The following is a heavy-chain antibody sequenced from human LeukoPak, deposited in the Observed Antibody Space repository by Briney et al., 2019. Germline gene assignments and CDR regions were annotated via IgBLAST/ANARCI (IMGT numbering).Heavy chain of an antibody. V-gene: IGHV3-30*03. D-gene: IGHD3-10*01. Sequence: GGSLRLSCAASGFTFSSYSMNWVRQAPGKGLEWVAVISYDGSNKYYADSAKGRFTISRDNSKNTLYLQLNSLRAEDTAVYYCARRFYYGSGNHFDCWGQGTLVTVSS. J-gene: IGHJ4*02. CDR2: ISYDGSNK. CDR3: ARRFYYGSGNHFDC. CDR1: GFTFSSYS.